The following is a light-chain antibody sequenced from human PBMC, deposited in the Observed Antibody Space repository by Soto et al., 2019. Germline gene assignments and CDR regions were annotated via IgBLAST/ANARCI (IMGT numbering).Light chain of an antibody. Sequence: QSVLTQPPSVSAAPGQKVTISCSGSDSNIGNNYVSWYQQFPGTAPKLLIYENSNRPSGVPDRFSGSKSGTSGSLDITGLQAEDEADYYCQSYDSSLSVWMFGGGTKLTVL. CDR2: ENS. J-gene: IGLJ3*02. CDR1: DSNIGNNY. CDR3: QSYDSSLSVWM. V-gene: IGLV1-40*01.